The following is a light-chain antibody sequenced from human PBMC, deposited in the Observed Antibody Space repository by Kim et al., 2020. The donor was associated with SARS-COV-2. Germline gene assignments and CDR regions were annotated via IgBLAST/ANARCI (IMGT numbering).Light chain of an antibody. Sequence: GQSITISCTGASSDVGGYMSVSWYQQYPGKAPQLVIHDVVKRPAGVSTRFSGSKSGKTASLTISGLQAEDEADYYCSSKRGSNTYVFGTGTKVTVL. CDR3: SSKRGSNTYV. CDR1: SSDVGGYMS. V-gene: IGLV2-14*04. J-gene: IGLJ1*01. CDR2: DVV.